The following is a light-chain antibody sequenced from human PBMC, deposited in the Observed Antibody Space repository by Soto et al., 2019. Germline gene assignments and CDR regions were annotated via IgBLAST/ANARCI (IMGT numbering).Light chain of an antibody. V-gene: IGKV3-20*01. CDR3: QQYCSSLWM. CDR1: QSVSSSY. J-gene: IGKJ1*01. CDR2: GES. Sequence: EIVLTQSPGTLSWSPGERATLSCRARQSVSSSYLAWYQQKPGQAPRLLIYGESSRATGIPDRFSGSGSGTDFTLTISILEPEDFAVYYCQQYCSSLWMFGQGTKGEMK.